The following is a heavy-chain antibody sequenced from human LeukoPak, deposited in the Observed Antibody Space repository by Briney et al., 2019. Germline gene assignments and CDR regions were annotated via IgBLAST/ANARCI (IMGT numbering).Heavy chain of an antibody. V-gene: IGHV3-21*01. CDR3: ARERGPTLVVPAAILPRAFDI. Sequence: GGSLRLSCAASGFTFSSYSMNWVRQAPGKGLEWVSSISSSSSYIYYADSVKGRFTISRDNAKNSLYLQMNSLRAEDTAVYYCARERGPTLVVPAAILPRAFDIWGQGTMVTVSS. J-gene: IGHJ3*02. CDR1: GFTFSSYS. D-gene: IGHD2-2*02. CDR2: ISSSSSYI.